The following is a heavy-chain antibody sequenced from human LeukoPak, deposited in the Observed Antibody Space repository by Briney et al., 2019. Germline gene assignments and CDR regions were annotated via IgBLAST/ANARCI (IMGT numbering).Heavy chain of an antibody. CDR2: ISYDGSNK. Sequence: LSLTCAVYGGSFSGYYWSWVRQAPGKGLEWVAVISYDGSNKYYADSVKGRFTISRDNSKNTLYLQMNSLRAEDTAVYYCASPVEMATIAYWGQGTLVTVSS. D-gene: IGHD5-24*01. CDR1: GGSFSGYY. J-gene: IGHJ4*02. CDR3: ASPVEMATIAY. V-gene: IGHV3-30*03.